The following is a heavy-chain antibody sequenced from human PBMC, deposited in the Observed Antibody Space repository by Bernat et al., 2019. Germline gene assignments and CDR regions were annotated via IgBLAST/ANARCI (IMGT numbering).Heavy chain of an antibody. CDR3: ARHPLADFWSGPRKYNWFDP. Sequence: QLQLQESGPGLVKPSETLSLTCTVSGGSISSSSYYWGWIRQPPGKGLEWIGSIYYSGSTYYNPSLKSRVTISVDTSKNQFSLKLSSVTAADAAVYYCARHPLADFWSGPRKYNWFDPWGQGTLVTVCS. D-gene: IGHD3-3*01. V-gene: IGHV4-39*01. CDR1: GGSISSSSYY. CDR2: IYYSGST. J-gene: IGHJ5*02.